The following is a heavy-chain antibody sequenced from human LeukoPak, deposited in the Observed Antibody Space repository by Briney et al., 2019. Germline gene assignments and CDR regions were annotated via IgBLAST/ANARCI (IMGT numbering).Heavy chain of an antibody. J-gene: IGHJ3*02. V-gene: IGHV3-74*01. D-gene: IGHD2/OR15-2a*01. CDR2: IRADGTRI. CDR1: GFPLSSYW. Sequence: GGSLRLSCAASGFPLSSYWVHWVRQAPGKGLEWVAQIRADGTRIVYGDSVKGRFTISRDNARNMLFLQMNSLRPEDSAVYYCARDDVSPQAFDIWGRGTMVTVSS. CDR3: ARDDVSPQAFDI.